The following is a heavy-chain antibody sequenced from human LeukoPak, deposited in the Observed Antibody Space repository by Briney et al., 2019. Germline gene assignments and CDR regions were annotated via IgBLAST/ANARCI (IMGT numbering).Heavy chain of an antibody. CDR3: ARMYLVRGVDPFDY. CDR2: ISAYNGNT. J-gene: IGHJ4*02. V-gene: IGHV1-18*01. CDR1: GYTFTSYG. D-gene: IGHD3-10*01. Sequence: GSVKVSCAASGYTFTSYGISWVRQAPGQGLEWMGWISAYNGNTNYAQELQGRVTMTTDTSTITAYMELRSLRSADTAVYYCARMYLVRGVDPFDYWGQGTLATVSS.